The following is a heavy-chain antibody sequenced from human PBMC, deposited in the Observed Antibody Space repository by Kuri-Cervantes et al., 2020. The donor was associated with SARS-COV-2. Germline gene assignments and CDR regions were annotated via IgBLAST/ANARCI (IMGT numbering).Heavy chain of an antibody. CDR3: ARETTYYDILTGYLRRWFDP. Sequence: ASVKVSCKASGYTFTSYGISWVRQAPGQGLEWMGWISAYNGNTNYAQKLQGRVTMTTDTSTSTAYMELRSLRSDDTAVYYCARETTYYDILTGYLRRWFDPWGQGTLVTVSS. CDR2: ISAYNGNT. CDR1: GYTFTSYG. V-gene: IGHV1-18*01. D-gene: IGHD3-9*01. J-gene: IGHJ5*02.